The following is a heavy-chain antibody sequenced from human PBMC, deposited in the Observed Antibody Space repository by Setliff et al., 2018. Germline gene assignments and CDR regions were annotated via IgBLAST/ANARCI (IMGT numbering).Heavy chain of an antibody. J-gene: IGHJ4*02. CDR2: LYGGGNT. CDR1: GFTVSSND. Sequence: GGSLRLSCAASGFTVSSNDMSWVRQAPGKGLEWIALLYGGGNTFYADSVKGRFTISGDDSKNSVFLQMNSLKTEDTAVYYCARDVGYTYGLDFGGQGTLVTVSS. V-gene: IGHV3-53*01. CDR3: ARDVGYTYGLDF. D-gene: IGHD5-18*01.